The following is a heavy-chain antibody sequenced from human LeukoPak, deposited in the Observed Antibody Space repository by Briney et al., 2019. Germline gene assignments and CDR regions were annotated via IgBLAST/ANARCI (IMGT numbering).Heavy chain of an antibody. CDR3: ARHKDYYYSYMDV. CDR1: GGSISSYY. Sequence: SETLSLTCTVSGGSISSYYWSWIRQPAGKGLEWIGRIYTSGSTNYNPSLKSRVTISVDTSKNQFSLKLSSLTAADTAVYYCARHKDYYYSYMDVWGKGTTVTISS. CDR2: IYTSGST. J-gene: IGHJ6*03. V-gene: IGHV4-4*07.